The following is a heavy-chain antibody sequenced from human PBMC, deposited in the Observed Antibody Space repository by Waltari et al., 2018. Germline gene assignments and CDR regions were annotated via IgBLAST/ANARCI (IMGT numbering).Heavy chain of an antibody. J-gene: IGHJ3*01. CDR2: FDPEDGQS. D-gene: IGHD3-10*01. CDR3: ATALGDNTSASRPFHL. CDR1: GYTFSDYY. V-gene: IGHV1-69-2*01. Sequence: EVQLRQSGAELRKPGTPVKISCKASGYTFSDYYIHWVQQAPGKGLQWVGLFDPEDGQSIYAEKCQGRVTITADTSTDTAYLELSSLTSEDTAVFYCATALGDNTSASRPFHLWGQGTVITVSS.